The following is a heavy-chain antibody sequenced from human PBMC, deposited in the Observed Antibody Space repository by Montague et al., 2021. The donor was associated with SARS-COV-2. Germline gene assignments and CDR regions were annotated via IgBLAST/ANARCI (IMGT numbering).Heavy chain of an antibody. J-gene: IGHJ4*02. Sequence: SLRLSCATSGFNFHEHAMHWVRQAPGKGLEWVSSITWNSGRIGYADSVRGRFTISRDNAKNSLYLQMNSLRAEDTALYYCGEDISMFRGVVDYWGQGTLVTVSS. CDR2: ITWNSGRI. CDR1: GFNFHEHA. V-gene: IGHV3-9*01. CDR3: GEDISMFRGVVDY. D-gene: IGHD3-10*01.